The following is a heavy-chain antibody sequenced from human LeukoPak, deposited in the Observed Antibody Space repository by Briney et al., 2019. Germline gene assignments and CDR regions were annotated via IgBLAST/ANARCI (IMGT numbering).Heavy chain of an antibody. Sequence: GASVKVSCKASGYTFTSYDINWVRQATGQGLEWMGWMNPNSGNTGYAQKFQGRVTMTRNTSISTAYMELSSLRSEDTAVYYYLCSGITYYYYYGMDVWGQGTTVTVSS. CDR1: GYTFTSYD. D-gene: IGHD2-15*01. CDR3: LCSGITYYYYYGMDV. CDR2: MNPNSGNT. J-gene: IGHJ6*02. V-gene: IGHV1-8*01.